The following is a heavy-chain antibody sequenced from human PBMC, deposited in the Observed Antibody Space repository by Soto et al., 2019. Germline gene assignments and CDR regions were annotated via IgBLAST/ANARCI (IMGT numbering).Heavy chain of an antibody. D-gene: IGHD6-25*01. CDR2: IMWNSDRV. V-gene: IGHV3-9*02. Sequence: EVQLVQSGGGLVEPGTSLRLSCVGSGVTSKDHAMHWVRQAPGKGLEWVSGIMWNSDRVDYADPVKGRFTTSRATAKNALYLPMNSLRPEHSALSFCGKDIIAAGMDVWGQGTTVTFSS. CDR3: GKDIIAAGMDV. CDR1: GVTSKDHA. J-gene: IGHJ6*02.